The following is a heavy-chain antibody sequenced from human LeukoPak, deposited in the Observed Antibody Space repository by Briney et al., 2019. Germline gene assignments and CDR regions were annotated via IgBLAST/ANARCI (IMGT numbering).Heavy chain of an antibody. CDR1: GYSVSSGYF. V-gene: IGHV4-28*01. D-gene: IGHD3-10*01. CDR2: MY. CDR3: ARHGVYYGLGSSYGLPNWFDP. Sequence: SETLSLTCTVSGYSVSSGYFWGWIRQPPGKRLEWIGNMYYNPSLKSRVTITIDTSKNQFSLKLSSVTAADTAVYYCARHGVYYGLGSSYGLPNWFDPWGQGTQVTVSS. J-gene: IGHJ5*02.